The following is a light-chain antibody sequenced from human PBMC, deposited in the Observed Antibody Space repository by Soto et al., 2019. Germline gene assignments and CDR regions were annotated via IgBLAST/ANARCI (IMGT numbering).Light chain of an antibody. CDR3: QVWDSRSEHVV. CDR2: FDS. CDR1: KIGGYG. J-gene: IGLJ3*02. V-gene: IGLV3-21*04. Sequence: SYELTQPPSVSVAPGKTASITCGGNKIGGYGVHWYQQKPGQAPVLVIYFDSDRPSGIPERFSGSNSGNTATLTISGVEVGDEAAYYCQVWDSRSEHVVFGGGTQLTVL.